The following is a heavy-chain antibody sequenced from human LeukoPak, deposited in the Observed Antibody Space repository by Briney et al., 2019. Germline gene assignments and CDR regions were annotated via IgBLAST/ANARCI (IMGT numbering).Heavy chain of an antibody. Sequence: SQTLSLTCTVSGGSISSGSYYWSWIRQPAGKGLEWIGRIYTSGSTNYNPSLKSRVTISVDTSKNQFSLKLSSVTAADTAVYYCARSRRGWFDPWGQGTLVTVPS. CDR2: IYTSGST. J-gene: IGHJ5*02. CDR3: ARSRRGWFDP. CDR1: GGSISSGSYY. V-gene: IGHV4-61*02. D-gene: IGHD3-10*01.